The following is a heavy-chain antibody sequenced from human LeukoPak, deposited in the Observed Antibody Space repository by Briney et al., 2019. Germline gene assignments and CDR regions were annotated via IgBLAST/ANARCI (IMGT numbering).Heavy chain of an antibody. CDR2: IYYSGST. Sequence: SETLSLTCTVSGGSISSSSYYWGWIRQPPGKGLEWIGSIYYSGSTYYNPSLKSRVTISVDTSKNQFSLKLSSVTAADTAVYYCARDLPYDILTGPYGMDVWGQGTTVTVSS. CDR1: GGSISSSSYY. D-gene: IGHD3-9*01. J-gene: IGHJ6*02. CDR3: ARDLPYDILTGPYGMDV. V-gene: IGHV4-39*07.